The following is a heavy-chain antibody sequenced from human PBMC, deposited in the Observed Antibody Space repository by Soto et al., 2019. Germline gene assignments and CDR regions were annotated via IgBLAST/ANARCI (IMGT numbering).Heavy chain of an antibody. CDR2: IWYDGSNK. J-gene: IGHJ6*02. CDR1: GFTFSSYG. V-gene: IGHV3-33*01. CDR3: ARDLQNYDILTGYGMDV. D-gene: IGHD3-9*01. Sequence: GGSLRLSCAASGFTFSSYGMHWVRQAPGKGLEWVAVIWYDGSNKYYADSVKGRFTISRDNSKNTLYLQMNSLRAEDTAVYYCARDLQNYDILTGYGMDVWGQGTTVTVSS.